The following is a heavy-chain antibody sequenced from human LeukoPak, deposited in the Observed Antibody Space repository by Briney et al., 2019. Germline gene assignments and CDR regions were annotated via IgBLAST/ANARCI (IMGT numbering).Heavy chain of an antibody. CDR3: AGSLITMIVVVIHY. Sequence: SVKVSYKASAVTLISYAISWVRQAPGQGLEWMGGIIPIFGTANYAQKFQGRVTITTDESTSTAYMELSSLRSEDTAVYYCAGSLITMIVVVIHYWGQGTLVTVSS. CDR1: AVTLISYA. CDR2: IIPIFGTA. V-gene: IGHV1-69*05. J-gene: IGHJ4*02. D-gene: IGHD3-22*01.